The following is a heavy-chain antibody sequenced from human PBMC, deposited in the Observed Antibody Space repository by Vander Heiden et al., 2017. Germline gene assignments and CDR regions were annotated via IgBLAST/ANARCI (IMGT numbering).Heavy chain of an antibody. V-gene: IGHV1-46*01. CDR3: ARGQDDYGDYGAFDI. CDR2: INPSGGST. J-gene: IGHJ3*02. CDR1: GYTFTSYY. Sequence: QVQLVQSGAEVKKPGASVKVSCKASGYTFTSYYMHWVRPAPGQGLEWMGIINPSGGSTSYAQKFQGRVTMTRDTSTSTVYMELSSLRSEDTAVYYCARGQDDYGDYGAFDIWGQGTMVTVSS. D-gene: IGHD4-17*01.